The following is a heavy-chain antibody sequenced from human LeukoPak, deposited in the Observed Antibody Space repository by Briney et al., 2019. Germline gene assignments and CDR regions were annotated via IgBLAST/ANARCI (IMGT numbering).Heavy chain of an antibody. CDR2: ISGSGGST. CDR3: ARDHHYYDSSGHAFDI. CDR1: GFTFSSYA. J-gene: IGHJ3*02. V-gene: IGHV3-23*01. D-gene: IGHD3-22*01. Sequence: PGGSLRLSCAASGFTFSSYAMSWVRQAPGKGLEWVSAISGSGGSTYYADSVKGRFTISRDNSKNTLYLQMNSLRAEDTALYYCARDHHYYDSSGHAFDIWGQGTMVTVSS.